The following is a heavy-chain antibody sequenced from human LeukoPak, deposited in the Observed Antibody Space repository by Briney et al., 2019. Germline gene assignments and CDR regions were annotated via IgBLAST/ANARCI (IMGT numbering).Heavy chain of an antibody. D-gene: IGHD3-10*01. J-gene: IGHJ5*02. CDR2: IYYSGST. Sequence: SETLSLTCTVSGGSISSSSYYWGWIRQPPGKGLEWIGSIYYSGSTYYNPSLKSRVTISVDTSKNQFSLKLSSVTAADTAVYYCARTLWFGELVRFDPWGQGTLVTVSS. V-gene: IGHV4-39*07. CDR1: GGSISSSSYY. CDR3: ARTLWFGELVRFDP.